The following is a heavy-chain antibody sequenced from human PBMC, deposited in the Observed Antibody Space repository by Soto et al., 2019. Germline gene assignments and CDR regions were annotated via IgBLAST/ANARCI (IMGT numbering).Heavy chain of an antibody. CDR2: MNPNSGNT. J-gene: IGHJ5*02. CDR3: ARAPYSSGWYNWLDP. V-gene: IGHV1-8*01. CDR1: GYTFTSYD. D-gene: IGHD6-19*01. Sequence: ASVKVSGKASGYTFTSYDINWVRQATGQGLEWMGWMNPNSGNTGYAQKFQGRVTMTRNTSISTAYMELSSLRSEDTAVYYCARAPYSSGWYNWLDPWGKGPLVPSPQ.